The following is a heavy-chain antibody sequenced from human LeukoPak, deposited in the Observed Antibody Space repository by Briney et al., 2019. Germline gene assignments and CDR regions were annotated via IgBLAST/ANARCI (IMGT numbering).Heavy chain of an antibody. J-gene: IGHJ4*02. D-gene: IGHD6-19*01. CDR1: GFTFSSYA. CDR2: ISGSGGST. V-gene: IGHV3-23*01. CDR3: AKSLASGWYEWGYFDY. Sequence: GGSLRLSCAASGFTFSSYAMSWVRQAPGKGLEWVSAISGSGGSTYYADSVKGRFTISRDNSKNKLYLQMNSLRAEDTAVYYCAKSLASGWYEWGYFDYWGQGTLVTVSS.